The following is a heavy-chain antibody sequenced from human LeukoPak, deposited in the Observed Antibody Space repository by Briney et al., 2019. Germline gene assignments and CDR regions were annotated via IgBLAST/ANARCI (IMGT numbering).Heavy chain of an antibody. CDR2: IYYSGST. V-gene: IGHV4-30-4*08. D-gene: IGHD4-11*01. J-gene: IGHJ6*03. Sequence: SETLSLTCTVSGGSLNNYYWSWIRQPPGKGLEWIGYIYYSGSTYYNPSLKSRVTISVDTSKNQFSLKLSSVTAADTAVYYCARGETTVTDMDVWGKGTTVTVSS. CDR3: ARGETTVTDMDV. CDR1: GGSLNNYY.